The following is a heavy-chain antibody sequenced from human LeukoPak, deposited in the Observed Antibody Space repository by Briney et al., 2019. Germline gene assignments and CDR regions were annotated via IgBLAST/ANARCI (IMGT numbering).Heavy chain of an antibody. D-gene: IGHD3-22*01. CDR3: ARHFRDSSGYYNWFDP. CDR1: GGSISSSSYY. J-gene: IGHJ5*02. CDR2: IYYSGST. Sequence: NASETLSLTCTVSGGSISSSSYYWGWIRQPPGKGLEWIGSIYYSGSTYYNPSLKSRVTISVDTSKNQFSLKLSSVTAADTAVYYCARHFRDSSGYYNWFDPWDQGTLVTVSS. V-gene: IGHV4-39*01.